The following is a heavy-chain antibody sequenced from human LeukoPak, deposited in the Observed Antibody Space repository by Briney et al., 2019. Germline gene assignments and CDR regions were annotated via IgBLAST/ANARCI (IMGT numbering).Heavy chain of an antibody. Sequence: ASVKVSCKASGYTFSGYYIHWVRQAPGQGLEWMGWINPNSGGTNYAQKFQGRVTMTRDTPFSTAYMDLSSLTSDDTAVFYCARGGTTVTTSRYFDLWGRGTLVTVSS. J-gene: IGHJ2*01. CDR1: GYTFSGYY. V-gene: IGHV1-2*02. CDR2: INPNSGGT. CDR3: ARGGTTVTTSRYFDL. D-gene: IGHD4-17*01.